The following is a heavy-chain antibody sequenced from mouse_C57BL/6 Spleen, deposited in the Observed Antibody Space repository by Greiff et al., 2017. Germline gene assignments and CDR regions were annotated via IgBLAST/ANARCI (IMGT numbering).Heavy chain of an antibody. CDR2: ISSGGSYT. CDR3: ARQDYSNYEDYAMDY. J-gene: IGHJ4*01. D-gene: IGHD2-5*01. V-gene: IGHV5-6*01. CDR1: GFTFSSYG. Sequence: EVQLVESGGDLVKPGGSLKLSCAASGFTFSSYGMSWVRQTPDKRLEWVATISSGGSYTYYPDSVKGRFTISRDNAKNTLYLQMSSLKSEDTAMYYCARQDYSNYEDYAMDYWGQGTSVTVSS.